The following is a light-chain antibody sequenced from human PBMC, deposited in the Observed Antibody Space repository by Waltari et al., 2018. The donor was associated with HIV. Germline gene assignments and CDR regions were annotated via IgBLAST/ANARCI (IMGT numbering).Light chain of an antibody. CDR1: QSVSSY. CDR3: QQRSNWRGFT. J-gene: IGKJ3*01. CDR2: DAS. V-gene: IGKV3-11*01. Sequence: EIVLTQSPATLSLSPGERATLSCRASQSVSSYLAWYQQKPGQAPRLLIYDASNTATGIPARFSGSGSGTDFTLIISSLEPEDFAVYYCQQRSNWRGFTFGPGTKVDIK.